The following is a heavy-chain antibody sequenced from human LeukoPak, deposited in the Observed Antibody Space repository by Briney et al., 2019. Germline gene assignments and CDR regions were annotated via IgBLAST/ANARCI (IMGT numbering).Heavy chain of an antibody. D-gene: IGHD5-18*01. Sequence: SGGSLRLSCAASGFTFSSYGMHWVRQAPGKGLEWVAVIWYDGSNKYYADSVKGRFTISRDNSKNTLYLQMNSLRAEDTAVYYCARDRAQYSYGFHDAFDIWGQGTMVTVSS. J-gene: IGHJ3*02. CDR2: IWYDGSNK. CDR3: ARDRAQYSYGFHDAFDI. V-gene: IGHV3-33*01. CDR1: GFTFSSYG.